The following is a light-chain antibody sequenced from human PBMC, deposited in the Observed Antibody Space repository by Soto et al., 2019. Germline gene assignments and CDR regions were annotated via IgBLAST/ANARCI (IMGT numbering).Light chain of an antibody. J-gene: IGKJ1*01. CDR2: GAS. Sequence: DIQMTQSPSSLSASVGDRVTITCRASQSIGTYLKWYQQKPGKAPKLLIYGASSLQSGVPSRFSGSGSGTDFTLTISTLQPEDFATYYCQQSNSTTWTFGPGTKVDIK. CDR3: QQSNSTTWT. CDR1: QSIGTY. V-gene: IGKV1-39*01.